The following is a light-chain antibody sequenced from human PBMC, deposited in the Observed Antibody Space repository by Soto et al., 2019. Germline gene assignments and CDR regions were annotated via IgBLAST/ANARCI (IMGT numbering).Light chain of an antibody. CDR2: EVT. Sequence: VLTQPASVSWSPGQAITISCTGPTSDVGDFNYVSWYQQHPGKSPKLLIFEVTNRPSGVSIRFSGSTSGNTASLTISGLPAEDEADYFCSSYTTSSAPHYVFGTGTKLTVL. V-gene: IGLV2-14*01. CDR3: SSYTTSSAPHYV. J-gene: IGLJ1*01. CDR1: TSDVGDFNY.